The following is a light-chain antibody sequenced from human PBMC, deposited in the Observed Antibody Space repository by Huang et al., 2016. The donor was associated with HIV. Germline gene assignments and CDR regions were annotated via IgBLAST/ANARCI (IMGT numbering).Light chain of an antibody. CDR2: MAS. CDR3: QQFYNMPYT. Sequence: DILVTQSPDSLAVSLGERATLTCRSSRSLLFASNSKNFLAWYQQKPGQSPKLLMYMASVRESGVPERFTGSGSGTEFTLTIASLQAEDVAVYYCQQFYNMPYTFGRGTRLEI. CDR1: RSLLFASNSKNF. V-gene: IGKV4-1*01. J-gene: IGKJ2*01.